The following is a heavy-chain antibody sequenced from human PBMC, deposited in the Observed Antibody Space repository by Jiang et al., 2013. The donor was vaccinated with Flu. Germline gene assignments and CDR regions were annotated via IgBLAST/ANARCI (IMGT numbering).Heavy chain of an antibody. V-gene: IGHV4-39*01. CDR3: ARSSAGALGWGPGDFDS. D-gene: IGHD4/OR15-4a*01. J-gene: IGHJ4*02. Sequence: GLVKPSETLSLKCTVSGGSISSSSYYWDWIRQPPGKGLEWVATIYFRGKTYYSPSLKSRVTVSIDTSENQFSLHMSSVTAADTAVYYCARSSAGALGWGPGDFDSWGRGTL. CDR2: IYFRGKT. CDR1: GGSISSSSYY.